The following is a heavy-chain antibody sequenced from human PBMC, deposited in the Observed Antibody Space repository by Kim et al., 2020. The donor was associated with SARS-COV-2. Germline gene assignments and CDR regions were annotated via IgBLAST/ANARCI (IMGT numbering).Heavy chain of an antibody. CDR3: ASYYDSSGDANYFDY. J-gene: IGHJ4*02. CDR2: IYPGDSDT. D-gene: IGHD3-22*01. Sequence: GESLKISCKGSGYSFTSYWIGWVRQMPGKGLEWMGIIYPGDSDTSYSPSFQGQVTISADKSISTAYLQWSSLKASDTAMYYCASYYDSSGDANYFDYWGQGTLVTVSS. CDR1: GYSFTSYW. V-gene: IGHV5-51*01.